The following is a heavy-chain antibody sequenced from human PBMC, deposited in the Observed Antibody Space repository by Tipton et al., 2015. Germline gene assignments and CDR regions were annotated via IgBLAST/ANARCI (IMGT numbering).Heavy chain of an antibody. D-gene: IGHD2-2*01. Sequence: TLSLTCAVYGGSFSGYYWSWIRQPPGKGLEWIGYVSHSDTSHYNPSLKSRVTISVDTSKNQFSLTLNSLTAADTAVYYCARQHCYSTTCYAEFYYFDYWGQGSLVTVSS. CDR2: VSHSDTS. CDR3: ARQHCYSTTCYAEFYYFDY. V-gene: IGHV4-59*07. CDR1: GGSFSGYY. J-gene: IGHJ4*02.